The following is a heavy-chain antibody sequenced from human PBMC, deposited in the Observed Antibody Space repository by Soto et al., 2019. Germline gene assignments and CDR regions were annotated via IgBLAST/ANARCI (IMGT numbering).Heavy chain of an antibody. Sequence: ASVKVSCKSSGYTFTSYPMHWVRQAPGQRREWMGWINAGNGNTKYSQKFQGRVTITRDTSASTAYMELSSLRSEDTAVYYCARDRVYGSGSYYKSVPLTYWG. CDR3: ARDRVYGSGSYYKSVPLTY. CDR1: GYTFTSYP. D-gene: IGHD3-10*01. J-gene: IGHJ4*01. V-gene: IGHV1-3*01. CDR2: INAGNGNT.